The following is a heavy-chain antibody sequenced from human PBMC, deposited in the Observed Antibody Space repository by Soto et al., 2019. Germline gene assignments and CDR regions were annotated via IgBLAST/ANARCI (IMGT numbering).Heavy chain of an antibody. Sequence: EVQLLESGGGLVQPGGSLRLSCAASGFTFSSYAMSWVRQAPGKGLEWVSAISGSGGSTYYADSVKGRFTISRDNSKNTLYLQMNGLRAEDTAVYYCAKSSRVGYCSSTSCRDYWGQGTLVTVSS. CDR3: AKSSRVGYCSSTSCRDY. CDR2: ISGSGGST. V-gene: IGHV3-23*01. D-gene: IGHD2-2*03. J-gene: IGHJ4*02. CDR1: GFTFSSYA.